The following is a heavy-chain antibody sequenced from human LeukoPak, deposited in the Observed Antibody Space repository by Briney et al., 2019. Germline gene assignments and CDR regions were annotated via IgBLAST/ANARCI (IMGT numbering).Heavy chain of an antibody. D-gene: IGHD2-2*01. J-gene: IGHJ3*02. V-gene: IGHV3-21*01. CDR1: GFTFSSYS. CDR2: ISSSSSYI. CDR3: ARAHCSSTSCYLDAFDI. Sequence: GRSLRLSCAASGFTFSSYSMNWVRQAPGKGLEWASSISSSSSYIYYADSVKGRFTISRDNAKNSLYLQMNSLRAEDTAVYYCARAHCSSTSCYLDAFDIWGQGTMVTVSS.